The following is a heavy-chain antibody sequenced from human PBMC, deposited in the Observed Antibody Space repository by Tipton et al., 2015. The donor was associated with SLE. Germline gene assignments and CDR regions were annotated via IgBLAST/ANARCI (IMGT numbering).Heavy chain of an antibody. Sequence: QLVQSGAEVKKPGGSLKISCKASAYSFTKYRIAWVRQMPGEGLEWMGIINPFDSDASYSPSFQGQVTISVDKSITTAYLQWSRLKASDTAVYYCVRAGDFCGSSCYPIDAFDIWGQGTLVTVSS. J-gene: IGHJ3*02. D-gene: IGHD2-21*01. V-gene: IGHV5-51*03. CDR1: AYSFTKYR. CDR3: VRAGDFCGSSCYPIDAFDI. CDR2: INPFDSDA.